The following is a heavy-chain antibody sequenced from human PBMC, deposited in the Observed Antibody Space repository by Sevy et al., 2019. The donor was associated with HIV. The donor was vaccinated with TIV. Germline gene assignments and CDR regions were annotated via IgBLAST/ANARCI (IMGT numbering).Heavy chain of an antibody. J-gene: IGHJ4*02. CDR1: GFTFMNFP. Sequence: GGCLRRSCAASGFTFMNFPMHWVRQAPGRGLEWVGIISFNGNHEFYADSLKGRFTISRDNSKSTLYLQMNSLRREDTAVYYCVRTAGLTGSYEYWGQGTQVTVSS. V-gene: IGHV3-30-3*01. CDR3: VRTAGLTGSYEY. D-gene: IGHD3-9*01. CDR2: ISFNGNHE.